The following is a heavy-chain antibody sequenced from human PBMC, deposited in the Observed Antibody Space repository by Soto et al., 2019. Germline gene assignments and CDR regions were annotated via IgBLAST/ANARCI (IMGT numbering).Heavy chain of an antibody. CDR1: GGTFSSYA. Sequence: VKVSCKASGGTFSSYAISWVRQAPGQGLEWMGGIIPIFGTANYAQKFQGRVTITADESTSTAYMELSSLRSEDTAVYYCASHRWSGLSFDAFDIWGQGTMVTVSS. D-gene: IGHD3-3*01. CDR2: IIPIFGTA. CDR3: ASHRWSGLSFDAFDI. V-gene: IGHV1-69*01. J-gene: IGHJ3*02.